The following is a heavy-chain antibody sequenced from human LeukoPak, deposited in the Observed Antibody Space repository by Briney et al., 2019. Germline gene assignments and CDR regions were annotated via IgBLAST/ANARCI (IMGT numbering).Heavy chain of an antibody. CDR1: GFTFSSYW. J-gene: IGHJ3*02. V-gene: IGHV3-30*03. CDR3: ARSSSVYAIAAFDI. Sequence: PGGSLRLSCAASGFTFSSYWMHWVRQAPGKGLEWVAVISYDGSNKYYADSVKGRFTISRDNSKNTLYLQMNSLRAEDTAVYYCARSSSVYAIAAFDIWGQGTMVTVSS. CDR2: ISYDGSNK. D-gene: IGHD2-8*01.